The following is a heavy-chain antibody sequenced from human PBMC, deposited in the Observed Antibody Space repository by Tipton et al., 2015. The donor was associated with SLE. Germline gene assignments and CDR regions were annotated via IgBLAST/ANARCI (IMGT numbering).Heavy chain of an antibody. J-gene: IGHJ5*02. V-gene: IGHV1-3*01. CDR2: INAGNGNT. CDR1: GYTFTSYA. CDR3: ARGFLTLAAAGTDNWFDP. Sequence: QVQLVQSGPEVKKPGASVKVSCKASGYTFTSYAMHWVRQDPRQRLEWMGWINAGNGNTKYSQKFQGRVTITRDTSASTAYMELSSLRSEDTAVYYCARGFLTLAAAGTDNWFDPWGQGTLVTVSS. D-gene: IGHD6-13*01.